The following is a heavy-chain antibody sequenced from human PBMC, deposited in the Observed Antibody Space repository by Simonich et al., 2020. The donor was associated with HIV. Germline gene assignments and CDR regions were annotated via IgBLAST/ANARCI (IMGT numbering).Heavy chain of an antibody. CDR3: ARAPDYGANVYFDY. CDR2: IFDNGFT. CDR1: GGSISRYY. D-gene: IGHD4-17*01. J-gene: IGHJ4*02. V-gene: IGHV4-59*01. Sequence: QLQLQESGPGLVKPSETLSLTCTVSGGSISRYYWSWIRQPPGKGLEWIGYIFDNGFTNDNPSRKRGVTSSVDTSKNQFSLKTTSVTAADTAVYYCARAPDYGANVYFDYWGQGTLVTVYS.